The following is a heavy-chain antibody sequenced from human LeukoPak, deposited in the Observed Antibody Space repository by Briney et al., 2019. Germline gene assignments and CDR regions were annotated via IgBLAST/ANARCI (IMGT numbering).Heavy chain of an antibody. CDR3: ATYQEGYSYGQSCLEACLVY. V-gene: IGHV3-30-3*01. Sequence: GGSLRLSCAASGFTFSSYAMHWVRQAPGKGLEWVAVISYDGSNKYYADSVKGRFTISRDNSKNTLYLQMNSLRAEDTAVYYCATYQEGYSYGQSCLEACLVYWGQGTLVTVSS. CDR1: GFTFSSYA. D-gene: IGHD5-18*01. J-gene: IGHJ4*02. CDR2: ISYDGSNK.